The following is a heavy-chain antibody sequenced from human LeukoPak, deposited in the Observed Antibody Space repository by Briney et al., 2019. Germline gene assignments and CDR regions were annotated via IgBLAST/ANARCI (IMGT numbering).Heavy chain of an antibody. D-gene: IGHD3-10*01. J-gene: IGHJ4*02. CDR1: GGSISSGDYY. V-gene: IGHV4-30-4*01. CDR3: ARGPYGAGIYY. CDR2: IYYSGTT. Sequence: SETLSLTCTVSGGSISSGDYYWSWIRQPPGKGLEWIGYIYYSGTTYYNPSLKSRVTISVDTSKNQFSLKLTSVTAADTAVYFCARGPYGAGIYYGGQGTLATVSS.